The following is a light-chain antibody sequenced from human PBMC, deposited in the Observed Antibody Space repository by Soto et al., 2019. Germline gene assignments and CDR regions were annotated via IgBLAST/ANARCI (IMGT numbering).Light chain of an antibody. CDR3: CSYAGSSTFV. Sequence: QSVLTQPASVSGSPGQSITISCTGTSSDVGSYNLVSWYQQHPGKAPKLMIYEGSKRPKGVSNRFSGSKSGNTASLTISGLQAEVEADYYCCSYAGSSTFVFGTGTKVTV. V-gene: IGLV2-23*03. CDR2: EGS. CDR1: SSDVGSYNL. J-gene: IGLJ1*01.